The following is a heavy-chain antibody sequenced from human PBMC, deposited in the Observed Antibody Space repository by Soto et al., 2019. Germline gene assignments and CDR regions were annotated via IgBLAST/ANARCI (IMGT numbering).Heavy chain of an antibody. CDR1: GGSISSYY. Sequence: SETLSLTCTVSGGSISSYYWSWTRQPPGKGLEWIGYIYYSGSTNYNPSLKSRVTISVDTSKNQFSLKLSSVTAADTAVYYCARSQVVITNDAFDIWGQGTMVTVSS. CDR3: ARSQVVITNDAFDI. D-gene: IGHD3-22*01. V-gene: IGHV4-59*01. J-gene: IGHJ3*02. CDR2: IYYSGST.